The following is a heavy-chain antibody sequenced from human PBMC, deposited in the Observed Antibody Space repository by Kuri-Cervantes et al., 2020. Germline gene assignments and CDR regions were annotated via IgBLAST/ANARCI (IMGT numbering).Heavy chain of an antibody. CDR2: INPNSGGT. CDR3: ARDEDIAVAGTEGDAFDI. J-gene: IGHJ3*02. V-gene: IGHV1-2*04. Sequence: ASVKVSCKASGYTFTSYDSNWVRQATGQGLEWMGWINPNSGGTNYAQKFQGWVTMTRDTSINTAYMELSRLRSDDTAVYYCARDEDIAVAGTEGDAFDIWGQGTMVTVSS. CDR1: GYTFTSYD. D-gene: IGHD6-19*01.